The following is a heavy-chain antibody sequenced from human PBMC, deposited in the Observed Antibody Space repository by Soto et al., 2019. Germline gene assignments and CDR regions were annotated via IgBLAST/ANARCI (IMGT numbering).Heavy chain of an antibody. CDR1: GFTFSDYY. D-gene: IGHD5-12*01. Sequence: GGSLRLSCAASGFTFSDYYMSWIRQAPGKGLEWVSYISSSSSYTNYADSVKGRFTISRDNAKNSLYLQMNSLRAEDTAVYYCARDLGYSPRRLLDWGQGTLVTVSS. J-gene: IGHJ4*02. CDR3: ARDLGYSPRRLLD. CDR2: ISSSSSYT. V-gene: IGHV3-11*06.